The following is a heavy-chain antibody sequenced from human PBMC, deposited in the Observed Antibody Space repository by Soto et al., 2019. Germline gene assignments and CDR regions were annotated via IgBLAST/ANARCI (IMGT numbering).Heavy chain of an antibody. D-gene: IGHD3-10*01. CDR1: GFTFSSYA. J-gene: IGHJ4*02. CDR3: AKFEYYGSGSTNL. Sequence: PGGSLRLSCAASGFTFSSYAMHWVRQAPGKGLEWVAVISYDGSNKYYADSVKGRFTISRDNSKNTLYLQMNSLRAEDTAVYYCAKFEYYGSGSTNLWGQGTLVTVSS. CDR2: ISYDGSNK. V-gene: IGHV3-30-3*02.